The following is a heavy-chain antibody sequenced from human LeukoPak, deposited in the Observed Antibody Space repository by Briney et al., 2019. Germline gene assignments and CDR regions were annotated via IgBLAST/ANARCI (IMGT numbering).Heavy chain of an antibody. CDR1: GFTVSNNY. Sequence: GGSLRLSCVVSGFTVSNNYMKWVRQAPGKGLEWVSPIYGGGSTYYADSVRGRFTISRHNSKNTLYLQMDSLRADDTAVYYCARNGVDSSGWNNDYWGQGTLVTVSS. J-gene: IGHJ4*02. V-gene: IGHV3-53*04. CDR3: ARNGVDSSGWNNDY. D-gene: IGHD6-19*01. CDR2: IYGGGST.